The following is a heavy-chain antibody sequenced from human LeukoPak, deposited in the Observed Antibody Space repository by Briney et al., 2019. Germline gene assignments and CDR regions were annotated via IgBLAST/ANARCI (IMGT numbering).Heavy chain of an antibody. CDR1: GYTLTELS. CDR3: ATSDTAMVTI. CDR2: FDPENGET. D-gene: IGHD5-18*01. J-gene: IGHJ4*02. Sequence: ASVKVSCKVSGYTLTELSMHWVRQAPGKGLVWMGGFDPENGETIYAQKFQGRVTMTEDTSTDTAYMELSSLRSEDTAVYYCATSDTAMVTIWGQGTLVTVSS. V-gene: IGHV1-24*01.